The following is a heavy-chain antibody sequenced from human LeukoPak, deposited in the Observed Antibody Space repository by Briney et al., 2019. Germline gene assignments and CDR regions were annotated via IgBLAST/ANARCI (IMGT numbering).Heavy chain of an antibody. J-gene: IGHJ5*02. CDR2: IYHSGST. V-gene: IGHV4-4*02. Sequence: PSETLSLTCAVSGGSISSSNWWSWVRQPPGKGLEWIGEIYHSGSTNYNPSLKSRVTISVDKSKNQFSLKLSSVTAADTAVYYCASINSGSSLEAGFDPWGQGTLVTVSS. D-gene: IGHD1-26*01. CDR3: ASINSGSSLEAGFDP. CDR1: GGSISSSNW.